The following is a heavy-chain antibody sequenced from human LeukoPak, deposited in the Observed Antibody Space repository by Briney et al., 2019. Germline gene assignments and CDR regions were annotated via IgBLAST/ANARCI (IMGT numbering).Heavy chain of an antibody. J-gene: IGHJ6*03. Sequence: GGSLRLSCAASGFTYTTHWMSWVRQAPGKGLEWVANIKQSGSDKYYAESVKGRFTISRDNAKNSLYLQMNSLRAEDTAVYYCARDHSDYCSSTSCYPYYYYYMDVWGKGTTVTVSS. CDR2: IKQSGSDK. V-gene: IGHV3-7*01. CDR1: GFTYTTHW. D-gene: IGHD2-2*01. CDR3: ARDHSDYCSSTSCYPYYYYYMDV.